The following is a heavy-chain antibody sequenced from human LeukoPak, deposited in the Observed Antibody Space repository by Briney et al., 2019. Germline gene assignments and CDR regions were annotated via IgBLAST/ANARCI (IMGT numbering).Heavy chain of an antibody. V-gene: IGHV3-48*03. D-gene: IGHD3-10*01. Sequence: GGSLRLSCAVSGFTFSSYWMSWVRQAPGKGLEWVSYISSSGSTIYYADSVKGRFTISRDNAKNSLHLQMNSLGAEDTAVYYCAKDRTITLVRDYYYYYYGMDVWGQGTTVTVSS. CDR3: AKDRTITLVRDYYYYYYGMDV. CDR1: GFTFSSYW. CDR2: ISSSGSTI. J-gene: IGHJ6*02.